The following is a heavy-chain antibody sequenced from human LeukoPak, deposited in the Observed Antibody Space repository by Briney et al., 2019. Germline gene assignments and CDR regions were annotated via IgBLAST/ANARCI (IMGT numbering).Heavy chain of an antibody. D-gene: IGHD2-2*01. CDR2: ISYDGSNK. J-gene: IGHJ6*02. CDR1: GFTFSSYG. V-gene: IGHV3-30*18. CDR3: AKDTLLNNHIVVVPAAMYYYYYGMDV. Sequence: PGGSLRLSCAAFGFTFSSYGMHWVRQAPGKGLEWVAAISYDGSNKYYADSVKGRFTIPRDNSKDTLYLQMNSLRAEDTAVYYCAKDTLLNNHIVVVPAAMYYYYYGMDVWGQGTTVTVSS.